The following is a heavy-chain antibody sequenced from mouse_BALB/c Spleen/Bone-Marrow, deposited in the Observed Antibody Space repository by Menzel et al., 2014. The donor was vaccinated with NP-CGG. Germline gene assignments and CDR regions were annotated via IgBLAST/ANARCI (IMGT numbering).Heavy chain of an antibody. CDR2: ISYSGST. V-gene: IGHV3-2*02. CDR3: ARDGNYPWYFDV. CDR1: GYSITSDYA. J-gene: IGHJ1*01. Sequence: EVKLVESGPGLVKPSQSLSLTCTVTGYSITSDYAWHWIRQFPGNRLEWMGYISYSGSTNYNPSLKSPISITRDTSKSQFFLQLNSVTTEDTATYYYARDGNYPWYFDVWGAGTTVTVSS. D-gene: IGHD2-1*01.